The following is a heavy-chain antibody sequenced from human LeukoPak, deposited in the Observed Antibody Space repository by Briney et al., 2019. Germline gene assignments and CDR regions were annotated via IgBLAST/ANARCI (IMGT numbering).Heavy chain of an antibody. CDR3: ASVGSEDDY. CDR1: GGTFSSYA. V-gene: IGHV1-69*06. J-gene: IGHJ4*02. D-gene: IGHD3-10*01. Sequence: GASVKVSCKASGGTFSSYAISWVRQAPGQGLEWMGGIIPIFGTANYAQKFRGRVTITADKSTSTAYMELSSLRSEDTAVYYCASVGSEDDYWGQGTLVTVSS. CDR2: IIPIFGTA.